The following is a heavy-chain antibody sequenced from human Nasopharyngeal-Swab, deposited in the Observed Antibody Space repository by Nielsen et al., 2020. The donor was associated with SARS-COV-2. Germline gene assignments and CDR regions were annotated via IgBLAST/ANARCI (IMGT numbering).Heavy chain of an antibody. CDR1: GYSFTTYW. J-gene: IGHJ4*02. CDR2: IFPDDSDT. V-gene: IGHV5-51*01. D-gene: IGHD3-10*01. Sequence: KVSCKGSGYSFTTYWIGWVRQMPGKGLEWMGIIFPDDSDTRYSPSFQGQVTISVDASTTTAYLQWSSLKASDTAMYYCARTEYGSGTNFDYWGQGTLVTVSS. CDR3: ARTEYGSGTNFDY.